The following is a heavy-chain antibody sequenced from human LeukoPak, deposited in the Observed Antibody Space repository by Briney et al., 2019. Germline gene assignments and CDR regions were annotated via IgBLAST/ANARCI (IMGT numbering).Heavy chain of an antibody. J-gene: IGHJ5*02. CDR2: INGRGDNT. D-gene: IGHD2/OR15-2a*01. CDR1: GFTFSSYA. V-gene: IGHV3-23*01. Sequence: GGSLRLSCAASGFTFSSYAMNWVGQAPGKGLEWVSAINGRGDNTYYADSVKGRFTISRDNSKSTLFLQMNSLRAEDTAIYYCAKDRVSPGFNLFDPWGQGTLVTVSS. CDR3: AKDRVSPGFNLFDP.